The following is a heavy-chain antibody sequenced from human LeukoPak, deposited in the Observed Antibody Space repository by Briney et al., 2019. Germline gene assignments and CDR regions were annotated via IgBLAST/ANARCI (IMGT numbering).Heavy chain of an antibody. D-gene: IGHD2-15*01. CDR2: ISYSGST. CDR1: GGSISSHY. J-gene: IGHJ5*02. V-gene: IGHV4-59*08. CDR3: ARLLGYCSGGSCYPRWFAP. Sequence: SETLSLICTVSGGSISSHYWNWIRQPPGKGLEWIGYISYSGSTNYNPSLKSRVTMSLDTSKNHFSLKLTSVTAADTAVYYCARLLGYCSGGSCYPRWFAPWGQGTLVTVSS.